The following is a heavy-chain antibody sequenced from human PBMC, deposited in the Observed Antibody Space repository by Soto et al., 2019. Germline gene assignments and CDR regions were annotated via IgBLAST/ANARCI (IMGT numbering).Heavy chain of an antibody. CDR1: GFTFSSYS. Sequence: GGSLRLSCAASGFTFSSYSMNWVRQAPGKGLEWVSYISSSSSTIYYADSVKGRFTISRDNAKNSLYLQMNSLRAEDTALYYCARDKGYFDYWGQGTLVTVSS. CDR3: ARDKGYFDY. V-gene: IGHV3-48*04. J-gene: IGHJ4*02. CDR2: ISSSSSTI.